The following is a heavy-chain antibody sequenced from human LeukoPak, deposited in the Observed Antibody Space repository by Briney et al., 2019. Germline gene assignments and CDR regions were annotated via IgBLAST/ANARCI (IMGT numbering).Heavy chain of an antibody. CDR3: ARGHRDSVGWYHVDF. CDR1: GYTFTDYL. CDR2: INPNSGGT. J-gene: IGHJ4*02. D-gene: IGHD6-19*01. V-gene: IGHV1-2*02. Sequence: GASVKVSCKASGYTFTDYLMHWVRQAPGQGLEWMGWINPNSGGTNSAQKFQGRVTMTRDTSFSTAYMELTSLISDDTAVYYCARGHRDSVGWYHVDFWGQGTLVTVSS.